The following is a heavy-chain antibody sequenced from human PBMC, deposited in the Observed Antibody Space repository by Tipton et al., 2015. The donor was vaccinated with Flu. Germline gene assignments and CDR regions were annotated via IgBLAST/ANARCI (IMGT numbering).Heavy chain of an antibody. CDR3: ARVGAVTMVRGLAFDAFDI. CDR2: IYHSGST. D-gene: IGHD3-10*01. Sequence: TLSLTCTISGGSISSSSFYWGWIRQPPGKGLEWIGNIYHSGSTNYNPSLKSRVTISLDKSKNQFSLNLSSVTAADTAVYYCARVGAVTMVRGLAFDAFDIWGLGTMVAVSS. J-gene: IGHJ3*02. CDR1: GGSISSSSFY. V-gene: IGHV4-39*07.